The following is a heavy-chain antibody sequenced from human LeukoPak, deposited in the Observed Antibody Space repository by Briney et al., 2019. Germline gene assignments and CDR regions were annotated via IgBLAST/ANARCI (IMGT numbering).Heavy chain of an antibody. D-gene: IGHD2-2*01. J-gene: IGHJ4*02. V-gene: IGHV3-30*03. CDR2: ISYDGSNK. CDR1: GFTFISYD. CDR3: ALDLRGYCSSTSCFFDY. Sequence: GGSLRLSCAASGFTFISYDMHWVRQAPGKGLEWVAAISYDGSNKYYTDSVKGRFTISRDNSKNTLYLQMNSLRAEDTAVYYCALDLRGYCSSTSCFFDYWGQGTLVTVSS.